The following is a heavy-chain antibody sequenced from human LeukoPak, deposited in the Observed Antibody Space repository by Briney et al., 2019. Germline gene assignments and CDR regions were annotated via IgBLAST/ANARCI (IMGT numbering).Heavy chain of an antibody. D-gene: IGHD4-11*01. CDR1: GGTFSSYA. J-gene: IGHJ6*03. CDR2: IIPIFGTA. CDR3: ATLPTTVNPPTYYYYMDV. Sequence: SVKVSCKASGGTFSSYAISWVRQAPGQGLEWMGGIIPIFGTANYAQKFQGRVTITTDESTSTAYMELSSLRSEDTAVYYCATLPTTVNPPTYYYYMDVWGKGTTVTVSS. V-gene: IGHV1-69*05.